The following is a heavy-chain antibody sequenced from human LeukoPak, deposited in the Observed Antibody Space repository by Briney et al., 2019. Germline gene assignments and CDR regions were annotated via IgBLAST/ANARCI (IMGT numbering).Heavy chain of an antibody. J-gene: IGHJ4*02. CDR2: ISAYNGNT. CDR3: ARGDNDYYDSSGYYSGFDY. V-gene: IGHV1-18*01. D-gene: IGHD3-22*01. CDR1: GYTFTSYG. Sequence: ASVKVSCTASGYTFTSYGISWVRQAPGQGLEWMGWISAYNGNTNYAQKLQGRVTMTTDTSTSTAYMELRSLRSDDTAVYYCARGDNDYYDSSGYYSGFDYWGQGTLVTVSS.